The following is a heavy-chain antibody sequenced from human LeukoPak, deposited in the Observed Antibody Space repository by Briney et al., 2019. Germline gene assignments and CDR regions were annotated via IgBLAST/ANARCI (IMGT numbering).Heavy chain of an antibody. Sequence: ASVKVSCKASGYTFTGYYMHWVRQAPGQGLEWMGWINPNSGGTNYAQKFQGRVTMTRDTSISTAYMELSRLRSDDTAVYYCARAYGGNSQYFQHWGRAPWSPSPQ. CDR3: ARAYGGNSQYFQH. D-gene: IGHD4-23*01. CDR2: INPNSGGT. CDR1: GYTFTGYY. J-gene: IGHJ1*01. V-gene: IGHV1-2*02.